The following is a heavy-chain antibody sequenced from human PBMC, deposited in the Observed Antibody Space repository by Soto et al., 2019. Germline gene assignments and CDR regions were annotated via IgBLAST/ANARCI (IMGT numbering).Heavy chain of an antibody. CDR3: ARGGYSSSWYSSSGWFDP. Sequence: GGSLRLSCVASGFTFSDYAMHWVRQAPGKGLEYVSGISSDGINTYYANSVKDRFTISRDNSKNTMYLQMGRLRSEDTAVYYCARGGYSSSWYSSSGWFDPWGQGTLVTVSS. CDR2: ISSDGINT. V-gene: IGHV3-64*01. CDR1: GFTFSDYA. J-gene: IGHJ5*02. D-gene: IGHD6-13*01.